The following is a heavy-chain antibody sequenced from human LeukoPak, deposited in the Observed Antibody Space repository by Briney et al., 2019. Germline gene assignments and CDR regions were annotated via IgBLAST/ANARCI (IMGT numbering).Heavy chain of an antibody. CDR1: GYTFTGYY. J-gene: IGHJ4*01. V-gene: IGHV1-2*02. D-gene: IGHD6-13*01. CDR3: ARKTKEWQQPLDY. CDR2: INPNSGGT. Sequence: ASVNVSCKASGYTFTGYYMHWVRQAPGQGLEWMGWINPNSGGTNSQKFQGRVTMTRDTSISTAYMELSRLRSDDTAVYYCARKTKEWQQPLDYWGQEPWSPSPQ.